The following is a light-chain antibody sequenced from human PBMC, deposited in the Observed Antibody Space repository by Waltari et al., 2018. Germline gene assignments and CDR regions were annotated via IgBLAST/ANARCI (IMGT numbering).Light chain of an antibody. J-gene: IGLJ1*01. V-gene: IGLV2-8*01. CDR2: DVS. CDR1: SRDVGGYDY. CDR3: SSYGGRHNYV. Sequence: QSALTQPPSASGSPGQSVTMSCTGTSRDVGGYDYVSWYQQHPGKAPKLMIHDVSKRPSGVPDRFSGSKSGNTASLTVSGLQAEDEADYYCSSYGGRHNYVFGSGTKVTVL.